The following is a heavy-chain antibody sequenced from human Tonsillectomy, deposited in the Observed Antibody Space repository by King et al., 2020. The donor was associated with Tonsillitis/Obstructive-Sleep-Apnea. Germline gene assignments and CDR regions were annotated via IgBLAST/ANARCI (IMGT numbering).Heavy chain of an antibody. CDR2: IIPSFGTA. CDR3: ASGIEGGGSYYEGFDY. D-gene: IGHD1-26*01. J-gene: IGHJ4*02. Sequence: QLVQSGAEVKKPGSSVKVSCKASGGTFSSYAISWVRQAPGQGLEWMGGIIPSFGTANYAQKFQGRVTITADESTSTAYMELSSLRSEDTAVYYWASGIEGGGSYYEGFDYWGQGTLVTVSS. CDR1: GGTFSSYA. V-gene: IGHV1-69*01.